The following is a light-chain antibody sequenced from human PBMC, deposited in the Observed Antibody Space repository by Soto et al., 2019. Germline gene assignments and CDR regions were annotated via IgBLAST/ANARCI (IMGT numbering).Light chain of an antibody. CDR3: QHYNNWPRT. CDR1: QSVSSN. J-gene: IGKJ1*01. V-gene: IGKV3-15*01. CDR2: GAS. Sequence: EIVMTQSPATLSVSPGERATLSCRASQSVSSNLAWYQQKPGQAPRLLIYGASTRATGIPARFSGSGSGTEFTLTISSLQSEDFAVYYCQHYNNWPRTFGQGTQVESK.